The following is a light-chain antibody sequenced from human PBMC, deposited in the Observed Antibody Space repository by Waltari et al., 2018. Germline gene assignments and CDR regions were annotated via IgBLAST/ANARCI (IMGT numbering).Light chain of an antibody. CDR2: GAS. CDR1: LSIDDS. J-gene: IGKJ4*01. CDR3: QQYNQWPLT. Sequence: EIVMTQSPATLSVSRGGSATLSCRASLSIDDSLAWYQQKPGPPPRLLIHGASTRDTGIPVRFGGSGSGTDFTLTITGLQSEDFAVYFCQQYNQWPLTFGRGTKVEIK. V-gene: IGKV3-15*01.